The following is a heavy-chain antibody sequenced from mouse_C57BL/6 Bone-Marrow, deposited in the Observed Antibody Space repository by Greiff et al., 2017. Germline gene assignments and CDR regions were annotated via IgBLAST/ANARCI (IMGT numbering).Heavy chain of an antibody. CDR1: GYTFTSYW. CDR2: INPSNGGT. J-gene: IGHJ4*01. D-gene: IGHD2-4*01. Sequence: QVQLQQPGTELVKPGASVKLSCKASGYTFTSYWMHWVKQRPGQGLEWIGNINPSNGGTNYNEKFKSKATLTVDKSSSTAYMQLSSLTSEDSAVYYCARETYDYDGDYYAMDYWGQGTSVTVSS. V-gene: IGHV1-53*01. CDR3: ARETYDYDGDYYAMDY.